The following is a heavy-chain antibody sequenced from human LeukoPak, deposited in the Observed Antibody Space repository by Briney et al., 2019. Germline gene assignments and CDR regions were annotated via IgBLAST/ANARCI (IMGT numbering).Heavy chain of an antibody. V-gene: IGHV4-30-4*08. Sequence: SETLSLTCTVSGGSISSGDYYWSWIRQPPGKGLEWIGYIYYSGSTYYNPSLKSRVTISVDTSKNQFSLKLSSVTAADTAVYYCARDEKGYCSSTSCPSYYYYMDVWGKGTTVTVSS. J-gene: IGHJ6*03. CDR3: ARDEKGYCSSTSCPSYYYYMDV. CDR1: GGSISSGDYY. D-gene: IGHD2-2*01. CDR2: IYYSGST.